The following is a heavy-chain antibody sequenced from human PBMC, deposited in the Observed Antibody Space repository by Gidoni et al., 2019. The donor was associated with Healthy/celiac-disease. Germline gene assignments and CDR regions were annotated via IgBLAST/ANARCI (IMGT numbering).Heavy chain of an antibody. J-gene: IGHJ4*02. CDR3: ASTGDYYDSSGYYLDY. V-gene: IGHV1-69*12. Sequence: QVQLVQSGAEVKKPGSSVKVSCKASGGPFSSYAISWVRQAPGQGLGWMGGIIPIFGTANYAQKFQGRVTITADESTSTAYMELSSLRSEDTAVYYCASTGDYYDSSGYYLDYWGQGTLVTVSS. CDR2: IIPIFGTA. CDR1: GGPFSSYA. D-gene: IGHD3-22*01.